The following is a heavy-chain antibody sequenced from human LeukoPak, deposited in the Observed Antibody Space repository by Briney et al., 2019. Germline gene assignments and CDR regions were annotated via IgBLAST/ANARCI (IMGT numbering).Heavy chain of an antibody. V-gene: IGHV3-9*01. D-gene: IGHD3-22*01. J-gene: IGHJ4*02. CDR1: GFTFDDYA. CDR2: ISWNSGSI. Sequence: PGRSLGLSCAASGFTFDDYAMHWVRQAPGKGLEWVSGISWNSGSIGYADSVKGRFTISRDNAKNSLYLQMNSLRAEDTALYYCAKDSYYDSSGLPDYWGQGTLVTVSS. CDR3: AKDSYYDSSGLPDY.